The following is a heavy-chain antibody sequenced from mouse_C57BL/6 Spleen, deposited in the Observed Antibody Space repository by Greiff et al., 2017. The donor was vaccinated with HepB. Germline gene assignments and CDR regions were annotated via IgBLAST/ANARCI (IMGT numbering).Heavy chain of an antibody. CDR1: GFNIKDYY. CDR2: IDPEDGDT. Sequence: EVQLQQSGAELVRPGASVKLSCTASGFNIKDYYMHWVKQRPEQGLEWIGRIDPEDGDTEYAPKFQGKATMTADTSSNTAYLQLSSLTSEDTAVYYCTTFTTVVAGAMDYGGQGTSVTVSS. CDR3: TTFTTVVAGAMDY. V-gene: IGHV14-1*01. D-gene: IGHD1-1*01. J-gene: IGHJ4*01.